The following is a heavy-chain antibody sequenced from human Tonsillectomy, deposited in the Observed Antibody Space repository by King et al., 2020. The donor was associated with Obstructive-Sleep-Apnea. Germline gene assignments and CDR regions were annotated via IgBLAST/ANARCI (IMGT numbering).Heavy chain of an antibody. Sequence: QLVQSGGGLVQPGGSLRLSCVASGFTFSSYWMSWVRQAPGKGLEWVANIKQDGSETYHVDSVKGRFTISRDNAKNSLFLQMNSLRAEDTAVYYCARLPRSPDLDYWGQGTLVTVSP. CDR1: GFTFSSYW. D-gene: IGHD1-14*01. CDR3: ARLPRSPDLDY. CDR2: IKQDGSET. J-gene: IGHJ4*02. V-gene: IGHV3-7*03.